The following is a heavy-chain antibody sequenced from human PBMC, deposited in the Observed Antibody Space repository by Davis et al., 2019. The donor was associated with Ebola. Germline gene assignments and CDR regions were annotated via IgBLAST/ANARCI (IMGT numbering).Heavy chain of an antibody. Sequence: GESLKISCAASGFIFSNYAMNWVRQAPGKGLEWVSTISDSTYYADSVKGRFTISRDNSNNTLYLQMDTLRTEDTAVYHCARGISGGTVTLGDWGQGTLVTVSS. CDR1: GFIFSNYA. D-gene: IGHD3-16*01. CDR3: ARGISGGTVTLGD. J-gene: IGHJ1*01. V-gene: IGHV3-23*01. CDR2: ISDST.